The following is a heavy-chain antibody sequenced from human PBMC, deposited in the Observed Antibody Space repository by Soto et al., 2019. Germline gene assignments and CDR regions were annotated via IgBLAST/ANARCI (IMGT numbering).Heavy chain of an antibody. Sequence: ASLKVSCKASGYTFTSYGISWARQAPGQGLEWMGWISAYNGNTNYAQKLQGRVTMTTDTSTSTAYMELRSLRSDDTAVYYCARVRDIVVVVAARGLNWFDPWAQGTLVTVSS. CDR3: ARVRDIVVVVAARGLNWFDP. J-gene: IGHJ5*02. CDR1: GYTFTSYG. V-gene: IGHV1-18*01. CDR2: ISAYNGNT. D-gene: IGHD2-15*01.